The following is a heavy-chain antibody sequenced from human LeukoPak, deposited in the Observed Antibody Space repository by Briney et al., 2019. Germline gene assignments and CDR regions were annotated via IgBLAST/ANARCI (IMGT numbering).Heavy chain of an antibody. CDR2: IYTSGST. V-gene: IGHV4-61*02. D-gene: IGHD3-3*01. CDR3: ARGYNDFWSGYYSDY. Sequence: SQTLSLTCTVSGGSLSSGSYYWSWIRQPAGKGLEWIGRIYTSGSTTYNPSLKSRVTISVDTSKNQFSLKLSSVTAADTAVYYCARGYNDFWSGYYSDYWGQGTLVTVSS. J-gene: IGHJ4*02. CDR1: GGSLSSGSYY.